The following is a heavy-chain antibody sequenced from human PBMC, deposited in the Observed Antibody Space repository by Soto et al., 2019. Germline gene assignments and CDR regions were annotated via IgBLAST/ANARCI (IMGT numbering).Heavy chain of an antibody. CDR2: ISYDGSNK. D-gene: IGHD2-21*01. CDR1: GFTFSSYA. V-gene: IGHV3-30-3*01. Sequence: QVQLVESGGGVVQPGRSLRLSCAASGFTFSSYAMHWVRQAPGKGLEWVAVISYDGSNKYYADSVKGRFTISRDNSKNTPYRQMNSLRAEDTAVYYCARVEMATTNPYYFDYWGQGTLVTVSS. J-gene: IGHJ4*02. CDR3: ARVEMATTNPYYFDY.